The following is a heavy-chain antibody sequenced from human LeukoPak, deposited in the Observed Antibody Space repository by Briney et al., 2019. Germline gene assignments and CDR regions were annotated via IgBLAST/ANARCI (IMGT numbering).Heavy chain of an antibody. CDR2: IDPRDSYT. CDR3: AREEDYNIGYGLDV. CDR1: GYNFISYC. Sequence: GESLQISCQVSGYNFISYCITWVREMPGKGLEWMGRIDPRDSYTNYSPSFQGHVTISTDKSSNTAYLQWSSLKASDSAMYYCAREEDYNIGYGLDVWGQGTLVTVSS. J-gene: IGHJ6*02. D-gene: IGHD2/OR15-2a*01. V-gene: IGHV5-10-1*01.